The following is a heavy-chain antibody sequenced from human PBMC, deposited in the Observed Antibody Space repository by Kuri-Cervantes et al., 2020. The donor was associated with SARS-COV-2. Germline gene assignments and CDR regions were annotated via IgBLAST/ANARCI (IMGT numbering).Heavy chain of an antibody. CDR2: INPNSGGT. V-gene: IGHV1-2*02. CDR1: GYTFTGYY. CDR3: ARVLSLSYYYGMDV. D-gene: IGHD3-10*01. Sequence: ASVKVSCKASGYTFTGYYMHWVRQAPGQGLEWMGWINPNSGGTNYAQKFQGRVTMTRDTSISTAYMELSRLRSDDTAVYYCARVLSLSYYYGMDVWGQGTTVTDSS. J-gene: IGHJ6*02.